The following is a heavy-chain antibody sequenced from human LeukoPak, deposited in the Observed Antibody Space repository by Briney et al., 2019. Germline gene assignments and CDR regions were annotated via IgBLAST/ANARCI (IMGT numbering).Heavy chain of an antibody. V-gene: IGHV4-59*01. D-gene: IGHD3-10*01. Sequence: SETLSLTCTVSGGSISSYYWSWIRQPPGKGLEWIGYIYYSGSTNYNPSLKSRVTISVDTSKNQFSLKLSSVTAADTAVYYCAREEKRVAAGGFDPWGQGTLVTVSS. CDR1: GGSISSYY. J-gene: IGHJ5*02. CDR3: AREEKRVAAGGFDP. CDR2: IYYSGST.